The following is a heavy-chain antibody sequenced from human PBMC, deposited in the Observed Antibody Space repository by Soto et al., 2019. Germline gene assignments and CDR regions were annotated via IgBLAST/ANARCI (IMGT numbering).Heavy chain of an antibody. V-gene: IGHV3-9*01. J-gene: IGHJ4*02. D-gene: IGHD1-26*01. CDR2: MSWNGGRI. CDR3: DKIGSNHLYDFDS. CDR1: GFTFEDCA. Sequence: PGGTLRLSCAASGFTFEDCARNWGRQEPGEGPQGVSRMSWNGGRIDYADSVKSRFTISIDNAKNALYLQMNSLTPEDTALYYCDKIGSNHLYDFDSWGQGTLVTVSS.